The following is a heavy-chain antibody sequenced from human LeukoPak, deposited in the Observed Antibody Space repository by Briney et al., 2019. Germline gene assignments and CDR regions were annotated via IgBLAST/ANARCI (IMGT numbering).Heavy chain of an antibody. V-gene: IGHV3-7*01. D-gene: IGHD4-17*01. CDR3: ARGPNTDYGRRYCYYMDV. Sequence: PGGSLRLSCAASGITFRSYWMSWVRQAPGKGLEWVANIKRDGSEKFYVDSVKGRFTISRDNAKNSLYLQMNSLRADDTAVYYCARGPNTDYGRRYCYYMDVWGKGTTVTVS. J-gene: IGHJ6*03. CDR2: IKRDGSEK. CDR1: GITFRSYW.